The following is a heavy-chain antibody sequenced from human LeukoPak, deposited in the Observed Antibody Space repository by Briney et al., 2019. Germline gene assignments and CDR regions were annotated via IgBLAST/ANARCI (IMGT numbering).Heavy chain of an antibody. CDR1: GGSFSGYY. CDR2: INHSGST. J-gene: IGHJ4*02. CDR3: ARRVNYDILTANKYYFDY. D-gene: IGHD3-9*01. V-gene: IGHV4-34*01. Sequence: SETLSLTCAVYGGSFSGYYWSWIRQPPGKGLEWIGEINHSGSTNYNPPLKSRVTISVDTSKNQFSLKLSSVTAADTAVYYCARRVNYDILTANKYYFDYWGQGTLVTVSS.